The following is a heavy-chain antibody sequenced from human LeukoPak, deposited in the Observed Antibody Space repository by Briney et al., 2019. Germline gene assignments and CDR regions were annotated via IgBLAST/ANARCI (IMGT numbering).Heavy chain of an antibody. Sequence: GGSLRLSCAASGFTLISYWMTWVRQAPGKGLEWVANIKQGGSEKYYVDSVKGRFTISRDNAKNSLYLQMNSLRAEDTAVYYCAKDLIVVLPPARSNWFDPWGQGTLVTVSS. CDR2: IKQGGSEK. D-gene: IGHD2-2*01. V-gene: IGHV3-7*03. CDR1: GFTLISYW. CDR3: AKDLIVVLPPARSNWFDP. J-gene: IGHJ5*02.